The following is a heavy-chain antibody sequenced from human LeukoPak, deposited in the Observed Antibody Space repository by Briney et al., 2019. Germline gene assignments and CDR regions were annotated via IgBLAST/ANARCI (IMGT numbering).Heavy chain of an antibody. CDR3: ARHTADLDSFDV. J-gene: IGHJ3*01. CDR1: GYTFTGYY. V-gene: IGHV1-2*02. D-gene: IGHD3-22*01. Sequence: ASVKVSCKASGYTFTGYYMHWVRQAPGQGLEWMGWMHPNSGGTNYAQKVQGRVTMTRDTSISTAYMELSRLRSDDTAVYYCARHTADLDSFDVWGPGTMVTVSS. CDR2: MHPNSGGT.